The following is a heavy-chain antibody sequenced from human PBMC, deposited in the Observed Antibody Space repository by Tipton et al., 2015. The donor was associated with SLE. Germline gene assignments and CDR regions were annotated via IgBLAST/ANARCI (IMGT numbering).Heavy chain of an antibody. V-gene: IGHV4-30-4*01. J-gene: IGHJ4*02. CDR2: IYYSGST. CDR1: GGSISSGDYY. D-gene: IGHD1-26*01. CDR3: ARDLGGATPFDY. Sequence: TLSLTCTVSGGSISSGDYYWSWIRQPPGKGLEWIGYIYYSGSTYYNPSLKSRVTISVDTSKNQFSLKLSSVTAADTAVYYCARDLGGATPFDYWGQGTLVTVSS.